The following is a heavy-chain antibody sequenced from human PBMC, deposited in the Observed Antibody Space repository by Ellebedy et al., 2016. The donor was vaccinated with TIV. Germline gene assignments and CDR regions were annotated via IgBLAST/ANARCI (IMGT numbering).Heavy chain of an antibody. J-gene: IGHJ2*01. V-gene: IGHV4-34*01. CDR1: GGSFSGYY. CDR2: INPSGIN. CDR3: ARGRIQRRDIVVVVADRKWYFDL. D-gene: IGHD2-15*01. Sequence: PGGSLRLSCAVYGGSFSGYYWSWIRQPPGKGLECIGEINPSGINNYNPSLKSRVTISVETSKKQFSLKLSSVTAADTAVYYCARGRIQRRDIVVVVADRKWYFDLWGPGTLVTVSS.